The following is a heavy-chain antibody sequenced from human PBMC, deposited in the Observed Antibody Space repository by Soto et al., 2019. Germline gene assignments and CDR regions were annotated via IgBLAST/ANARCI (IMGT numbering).Heavy chain of an antibody. V-gene: IGHV3-15*01. D-gene: IGHD3-3*01. CDR2: IKSKTDGGTT. CDR3: TTDVDFWSGYSTWDY. Sequence: PGGSLRLSCAASGFTFSNAWMSWVRQAPGKGLEWVGRIKSKTDGGTTDYAAPVKGRFTISRDDSKNTLYLQMNSLKTEDTAVYYCTTDVDFWSGYSTWDYWGQGTLGTVSS. J-gene: IGHJ4*02. CDR1: GFTFSNAW.